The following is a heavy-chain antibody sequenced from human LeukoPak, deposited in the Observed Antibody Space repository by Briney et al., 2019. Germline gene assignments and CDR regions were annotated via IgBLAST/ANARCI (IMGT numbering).Heavy chain of an antibody. CDR2: IYYSGST. CDR1: GGSINSYC. D-gene: IGHD2-21*01. J-gene: IGHJ4*02. V-gene: IGHV4-59*01. CDR3: ARTAYMVLPFDY. Sequence: SETLSLTCTVSGGSINSYCWSWIRQPPGKGLEWIGYIYYSGSTNYNPSLKSRVTISVDTSKNQFSLKLSSVTAADTAVYYCARTAYMVLPFDYWGQGTLVTVSS.